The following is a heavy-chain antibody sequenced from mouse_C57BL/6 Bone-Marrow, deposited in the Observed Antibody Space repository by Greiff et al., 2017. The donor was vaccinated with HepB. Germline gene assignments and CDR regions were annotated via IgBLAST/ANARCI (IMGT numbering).Heavy chain of an antibody. J-gene: IGHJ3*01. D-gene: IGHD3-2*02. Sequence: VKLQESGAELVKPGASVKLSCKASGYTFTEYTIHWVKQRSGQGLEWIGWFYPGSGSIKYNEKFKDKATLTADKSSSTVYMELSRLTSEDSAVYFCARHEERDSSGYPWFAYWGQGTLVTVSA. CDR3: ARHEERDSSGYPWFAY. CDR2: FYPGSGSI. V-gene: IGHV1-62-2*01. CDR1: GYTFTEYT.